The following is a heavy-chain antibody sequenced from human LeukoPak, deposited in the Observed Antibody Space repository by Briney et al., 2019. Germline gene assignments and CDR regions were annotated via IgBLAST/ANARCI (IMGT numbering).Heavy chain of an antibody. Sequence: SETLSLTCTVSGYSISSGYYWGWIRQPPGKGLEWIGSIYHSGSTYYNPSLKSRVTISVDTSKNQFSLKLSSVTAADTAVYYCARDRKYSGYDSPGEFDYWGQGTLVTVSS. CDR1: GYSISSGYY. J-gene: IGHJ4*02. V-gene: IGHV4-38-2*02. CDR3: ARDRKYSGYDSPGEFDY. D-gene: IGHD5-12*01. CDR2: IYHSGST.